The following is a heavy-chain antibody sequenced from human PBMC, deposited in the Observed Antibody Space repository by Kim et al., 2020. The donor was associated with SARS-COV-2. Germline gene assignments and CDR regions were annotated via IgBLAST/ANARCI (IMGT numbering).Heavy chain of an antibody. D-gene: IGHD1-26*01. CDR1: GGSFSGYY. J-gene: IGHJ6*03. CDR3: ARKSVSRSGSYYYYYMDV. V-gene: IGHV4-34*01. Sequence: SETLSLTCAVYGGSFSGYYWSWIRQPPGKGLEWIGEINHSGSTNYNPSLKSRVTISVDTSKNQFSLKLSSVTAADTAVYYCARKSVSRSGSYYYYYMDVWGKGTTVTVSS. CDR2: INHSGST.